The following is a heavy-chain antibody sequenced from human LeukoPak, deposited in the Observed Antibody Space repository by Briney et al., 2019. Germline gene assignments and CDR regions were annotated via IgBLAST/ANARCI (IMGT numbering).Heavy chain of an antibody. V-gene: IGHV3-30*02. CDR2: IRYDGSNK. CDR3: AKAIYGDYAARRYYFDY. CDR1: GFTFSSYG. Sequence: GGSLRLSCAASGFTFSSYGMHWVRQAPGKGLEWVALIRYDGSNKYYADSVKGRFTISRDNSKNTLYLQMNSLRAEDTAVYYCAKAIYGDYAARRYYFDYWGQGTLVTVSS. D-gene: IGHD4-17*01. J-gene: IGHJ4*02.